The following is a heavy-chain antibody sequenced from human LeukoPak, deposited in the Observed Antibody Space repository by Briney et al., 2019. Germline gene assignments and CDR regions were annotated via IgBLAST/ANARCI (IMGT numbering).Heavy chain of an antibody. J-gene: IGHJ6*02. CDR2: TYYRSKWYN. Sequence: SQTLSLTCAISGDSFSSNSAAWNWIRQSPSRGLEWLGRTYYRSKWYNDYAVSVKSRITINPDTSKNQFSLQLNSVTPEDMAVYYCAREESGWYDYYYGMDVWGQGTTVTVSS. CDR3: AREESGWYDYYYGMDV. D-gene: IGHD6-19*01. V-gene: IGHV6-1*01. CDR1: GDSFSSNSAA.